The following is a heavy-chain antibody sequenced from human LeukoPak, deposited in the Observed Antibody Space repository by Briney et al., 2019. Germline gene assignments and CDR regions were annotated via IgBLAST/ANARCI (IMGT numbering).Heavy chain of an antibody. D-gene: IGHD3-10*01. CDR3: ARDEHYYGSGSYYSY. J-gene: IGHJ4*02. CDR2: IYTSGST. V-gene: IGHV4-4*07. Sequence: SETLSLTSTVSGGSISSYYWSWIRQPAGKGLEWIGRIYTSGSTNYNPSLKSRVTMSVDTSKNQFSLKLSSVTAADTAVYYCARDEHYYGSGSYYSYSGQGTLVTVSS. CDR1: GGSISSYY.